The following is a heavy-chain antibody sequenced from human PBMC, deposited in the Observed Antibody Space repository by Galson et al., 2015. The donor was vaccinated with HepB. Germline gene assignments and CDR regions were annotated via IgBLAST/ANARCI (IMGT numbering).Heavy chain of an antibody. CDR2: ISADSGKT. J-gene: IGHJ1*01. D-gene: IGHD1-26*01. Sequence: QSGAEVKKPGASVKVSCRTSGYSFTSYGLSWVRQAPGQGLEWMGWISADSGKTRYAQKLQGRVTMTRDTSTSSVYMELRSLRSDDTAVYYCVREAETSGIVYFQYWGQGTLVTVSS. CDR1: GYSFTSYG. V-gene: IGHV1-18*01. CDR3: VREAETSGIVYFQY.